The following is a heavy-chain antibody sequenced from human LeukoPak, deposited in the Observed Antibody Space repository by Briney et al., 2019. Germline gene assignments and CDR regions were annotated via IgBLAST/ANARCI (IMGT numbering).Heavy chain of an antibody. Sequence: GASVKVSCKASGYTFTGYYMHWVRRAPGQGLEWMGWINPNSGGTNYAQKFQGRVTMTRDTSISTAYMELSRLRSDDTPVYYCARVREQWLVYDAFDIWGQGTMVTVSS. CDR1: GYTFTGYY. CDR2: INPNSGGT. D-gene: IGHD6-19*01. V-gene: IGHV1-2*02. J-gene: IGHJ3*02. CDR3: ARVREQWLVYDAFDI.